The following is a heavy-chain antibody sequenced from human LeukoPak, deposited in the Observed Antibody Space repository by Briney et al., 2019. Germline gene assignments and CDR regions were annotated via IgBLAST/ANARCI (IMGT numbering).Heavy chain of an antibody. CDR3: AKQGRDWLRDYYYYMDV. CDR2: IGGSGDTT. J-gene: IGHJ6*03. V-gene: IGHV3-23*01. D-gene: IGHD3-9*01. Sequence: GGSLRLSCAASGFSFSSFAMSWVRQAPGKGLEWVSGIGGSGDTTSYADSVKGRFTISRDNSKNTLYLQMNSLRAEDTAVYYCAKQGRDWLRDYYYYMDVWGKGTTVTISS. CDR1: GFSFSSFA.